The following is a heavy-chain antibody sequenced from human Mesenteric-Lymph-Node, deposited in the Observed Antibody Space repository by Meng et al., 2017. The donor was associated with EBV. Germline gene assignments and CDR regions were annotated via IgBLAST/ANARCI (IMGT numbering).Heavy chain of an antibody. CDR1: GGSFSGYY. CDR2: INHSGST. Sequence: QGQLEQWGGGLLKPSATLSLTCAGYGGSFSGYYWSWIRQPPGKGLEWIGEINHSGSTNYNPSLKSRVTISVDTSKNQFSLKLSSVTAADTAVYYCARGGGYSYGQPQDLWGQGTLVTVSS. CDR3: ARGGGYSYGQPQDL. V-gene: IGHV4-34*01. D-gene: IGHD5-18*01. J-gene: IGHJ4*02.